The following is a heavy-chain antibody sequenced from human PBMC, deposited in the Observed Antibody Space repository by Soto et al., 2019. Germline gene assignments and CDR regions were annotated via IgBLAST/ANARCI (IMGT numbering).Heavy chain of an antibody. CDR1: GGSISSGDYY. CDR2: IYYSWST. D-gene: IGHD3-22*01. CDR3: ARADREIHLY. V-gene: IGHV4-30-4*01. Sequence: SETLSLTCTVSGGSISSGDYYWSWIRQPPGKGLEWIGYIYYSWSTYYNPSLKSRVTISVNTSKNQFSLKLSSVTAADTAAYYCARADREIHLYWGQGTLVTVSS. J-gene: IGHJ4*02.